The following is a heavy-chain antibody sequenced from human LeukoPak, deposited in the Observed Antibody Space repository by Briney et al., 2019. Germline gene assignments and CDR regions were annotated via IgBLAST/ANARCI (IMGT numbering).Heavy chain of an antibody. D-gene: IGHD2-21*02. Sequence: GGSLRLSCGASGFMFSSYWMHWVRQAPGKGLVWVSRINRDGSSTSYADSVKGRFTISRDNAKNTLYLQMKSLSAEDTAVYYCARDSVTAINDCWGQGTLVTVSS. J-gene: IGHJ4*02. CDR2: INRDGSST. V-gene: IGHV3-74*01. CDR1: GFMFSSYW. CDR3: ARDSVTAINDC.